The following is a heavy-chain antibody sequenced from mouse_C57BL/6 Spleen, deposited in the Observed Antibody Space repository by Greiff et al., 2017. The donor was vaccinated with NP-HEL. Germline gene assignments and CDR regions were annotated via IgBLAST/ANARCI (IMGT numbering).Heavy chain of an antibody. CDR2: IDPSDSYT. V-gene: IGHV1-69*01. Sequence: QVQLKQPGAELVMPGASVKLSCKASGYTFTSYWMHWVKQRPGQGLERIGEIDPSDSYTNYNQKFKGKSTLTVDKSSSTAYMQLSSLTSEDSAVYYCARSSITTVVATEDYYYAMDYWGQGTSVTVSS. J-gene: IGHJ4*01. D-gene: IGHD1-1*01. CDR1: GYTFTSYW. CDR3: ARSSITTVVATEDYYYAMDY.